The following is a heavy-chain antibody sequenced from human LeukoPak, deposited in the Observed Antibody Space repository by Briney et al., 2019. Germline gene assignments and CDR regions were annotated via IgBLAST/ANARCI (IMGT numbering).Heavy chain of an antibody. V-gene: IGHV3-53*04. J-gene: IGHJ4*02. CDR3: ARGNSGYSTY. CDR2: IYSGGST. D-gene: IGHD6-13*01. Sequence: PGGSLRLSCVASGFTFSSYAVSWVRQAPGKGLEWVSVIYSGGSTYYADSVKGRFTISRHNSKNTLYLQMNSLRAEDTAVYYCARGNSGYSTYWGQGTLVTVSS. CDR1: GFTFSSYA.